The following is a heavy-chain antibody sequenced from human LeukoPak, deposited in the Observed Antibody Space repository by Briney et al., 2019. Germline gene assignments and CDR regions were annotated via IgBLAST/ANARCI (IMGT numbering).Heavy chain of an antibody. Sequence: GESLKISCKGSGYSFTSYWIGWVRQMPGKGLEWMGIIYPGDSDTRYSPSFQGQVTISAAKSISTAYLQWSSLKASDTAMYYCARLGGGYSGYDCWFDPWGQGTLVTVSS. J-gene: IGHJ5*02. CDR3: ARLGGGYSGYDCWFDP. CDR1: GYSFTSYW. V-gene: IGHV5-51*01. CDR2: IYPGDSDT. D-gene: IGHD5-12*01.